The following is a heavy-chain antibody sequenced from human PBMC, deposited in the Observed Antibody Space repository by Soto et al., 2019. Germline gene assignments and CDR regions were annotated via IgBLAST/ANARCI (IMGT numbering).Heavy chain of an antibody. D-gene: IGHD6-13*01. Sequence: VKVSCKASGGTLSSYAISWVRQAPGQGLEWMGGIIPIFGTANYAQKFQGRVTITADESTSTAYMELSSLRSEDTAVYYCARASSSWYGGDYYYYYGMDVWGQGTTVTVS. J-gene: IGHJ6*02. CDR3: ARASSSWYGGDYYYYYGMDV. V-gene: IGHV1-69*13. CDR1: GGTLSSYA. CDR2: IIPIFGTA.